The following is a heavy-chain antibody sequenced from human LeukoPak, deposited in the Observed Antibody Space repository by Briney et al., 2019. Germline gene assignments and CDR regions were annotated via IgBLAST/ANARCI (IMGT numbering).Heavy chain of an antibody. Sequence: GGSLRLSCAAFGFTFSSYAMSWVRQAPGKGLEWVSAISGSGGSTYYADSVKGRFTISRDNSKNTLYLQMNSLRAEDTAVYYCARAVAVFPIDYWGQGTLVTVSS. V-gene: IGHV3-23*01. CDR2: ISGSGGST. CDR3: ARAVAVFPIDY. J-gene: IGHJ4*02. D-gene: IGHD6-19*01. CDR1: GFTFSSYA.